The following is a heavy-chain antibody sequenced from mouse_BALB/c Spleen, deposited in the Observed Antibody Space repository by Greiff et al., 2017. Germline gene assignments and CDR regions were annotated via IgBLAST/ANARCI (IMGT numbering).Heavy chain of an antibody. CDR3: ARDRGLREAMDY. J-gene: IGHJ4*01. Sequence: VQLQESGAELVRPGTSVKVSCKASGYAFTNYLIEWVKQRPGQGLEWIGVINPGSGGTNYNEKFKGKATLTADKSSSTAYMQLSSLTSDDSAVYFCARDRGLREAMDYWGQGTSVTVSS. CDR2: INPGSGGT. V-gene: IGHV1-54*01. D-gene: IGHD3-1*01. CDR1: GYAFTNYL.